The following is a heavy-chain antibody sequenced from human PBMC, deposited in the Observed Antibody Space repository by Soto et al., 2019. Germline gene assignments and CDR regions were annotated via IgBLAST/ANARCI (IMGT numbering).Heavy chain of an antibody. D-gene: IGHD3-10*01. V-gene: IGHV1-18*01. CDR3: ARGGGNYYGSGSYYIPAFDI. CDR1: GYTFTSYG. J-gene: IGHJ3*02. CDR2: ISAYNGNT. Sequence: ASVKVSCKASGYTFTSYGISWVRQAPGQGLEWMGWISAYNGNTNYAQKLQGRVTMTTDTSTSTAYMELRSLRSDDTAVYYCARGGGNYYGSGSYYIPAFDIWGHGTMVTVSS.